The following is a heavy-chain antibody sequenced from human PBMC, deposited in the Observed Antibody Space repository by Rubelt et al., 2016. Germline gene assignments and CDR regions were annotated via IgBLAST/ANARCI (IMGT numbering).Heavy chain of an antibody. J-gene: IGHJ4*02. CDR1: GGSISSSSYY. CDR2: IYYSGST. D-gene: IGHD3-3*01. CDR3: ARLGPTIFGPADY. V-gene: IGHV4-39*01. Sequence: QLQPQESGPRLVKPSGTLSLTCTVSGGSISSSSYYWGWIRQPPGKGLEWIGSIYYSGSTYYNPSLKCRVTISVDTSKYQFSLKLSSVTAADTAVYYCARLGPTIFGPADYWGQGTLVTVSS.